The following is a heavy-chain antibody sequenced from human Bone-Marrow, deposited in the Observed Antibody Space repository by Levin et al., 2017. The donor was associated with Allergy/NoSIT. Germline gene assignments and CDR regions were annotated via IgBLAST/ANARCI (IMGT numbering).Heavy chain of an antibody. D-gene: IGHD6-19*01. V-gene: IGHV5-51*01. CDR2: IYPGDSET. CDR1: GSSFPSYW. CDR3: ARVDVEYRSGWFPMGNHYYYAMDV. J-gene: IGHJ6*02. Sequence: PGGSLRLSCKSSGSSFPSYWIGWVRQVPGKGLECMGIIYPGDSETKYSPSFQGQVTISADKSTSTAYLQWSSLNASDSGVYYCARVDVEYRSGWFPMGNHYYYAMDVWGQGTTVTVSS.